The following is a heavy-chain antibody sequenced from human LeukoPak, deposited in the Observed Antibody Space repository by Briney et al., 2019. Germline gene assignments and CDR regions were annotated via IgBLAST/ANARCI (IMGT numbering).Heavy chain of an antibody. V-gene: IGHV3-53*01. Sequence: GGSLRLSCAASGFTVSSNYMSWVRQAPGKGLEWVSVIYSGGSTYYADSVKGRFTTSRDNSKNTLYLQMNSLRAEDTAVYYCARDHVAGTGYYYYYGMDVWGQGTTVTVSS. CDR1: GFTVSSNY. CDR2: IYSGGST. D-gene: IGHD6-19*01. J-gene: IGHJ6*02. CDR3: ARDHVAGTGYYYYYGMDV.